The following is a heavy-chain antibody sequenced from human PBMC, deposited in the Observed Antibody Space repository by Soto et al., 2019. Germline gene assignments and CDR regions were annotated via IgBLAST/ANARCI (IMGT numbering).Heavy chain of an antibody. CDR1: GGSLSRGGYF. J-gene: IGHJ5*02. CDR3: ARAHSDFGDYNWFDP. V-gene: IGHV4-31*03. D-gene: IGHD4-17*01. Sequence: SETLSLTCTVSGGSLSRGGYFWSWIRQHPGKGLEWIGYIYYSGRTHYNPSLKSRVTISADMSKNQFSLKMNSVTVADTAVYYCARAHSDFGDYNWFDPWGQGALVTVSS. CDR2: IYYSGRT.